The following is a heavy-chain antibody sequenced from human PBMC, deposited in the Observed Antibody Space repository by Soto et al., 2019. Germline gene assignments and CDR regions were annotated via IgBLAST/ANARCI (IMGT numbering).Heavy chain of an antibody. CDR1: GYTFTSYA. V-gene: IGHV1-3*01. J-gene: IGHJ6*02. D-gene: IGHD3-10*01. CDR3: ARAPFTMVRGGVYYYYGMDV. CDR2: INAGNGNT. Sequence: ASVKVSCKASGYTFTSYAMHWVRQAPGQRLEWMGWINAGNGNTKYSQKFQGRVTITRDTSASTAYMELSSLRSEDTAVYYCARAPFTMVRGGVYYYYGMDVWGQGTTVTVSS.